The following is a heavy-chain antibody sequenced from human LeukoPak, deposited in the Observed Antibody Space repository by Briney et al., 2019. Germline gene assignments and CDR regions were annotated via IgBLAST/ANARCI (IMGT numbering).Heavy chain of an antibody. CDR1: GFTFSSYG. V-gene: IGHV3-23*01. Sequence: GGSLRLSCAASGFTFSSYGMSWVRQAPGKGLEWVSAISGSAVSTYCADSVKGRFTISRDNSKNTLYLQMNSLRVEDTAVYYCAKAVPKAVVTPSFDYWGQGTLVTVSS. D-gene: IGHD4-23*01. CDR2: ISGSAVST. CDR3: AKAVPKAVVTPSFDY. J-gene: IGHJ4*02.